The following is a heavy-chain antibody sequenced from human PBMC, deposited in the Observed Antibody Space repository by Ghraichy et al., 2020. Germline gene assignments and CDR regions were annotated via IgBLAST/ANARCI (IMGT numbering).Heavy chain of an antibody. CDR1: GFTFSSYS. D-gene: IGHD4-17*01. CDR3: ARWSYGDYGGWFDP. Sequence: ETLSLTCAASGFTFSSYSMNWVRQAPGKGLEWVSSISSSSSYIYYADSVKGRFTISRDNAKNSLYLQMNSLRAEDTAVYYCARWSYGDYGGWFDPWGQGTLVTVSS. CDR2: ISSSSSYI. V-gene: IGHV3-21*01. J-gene: IGHJ5*02.